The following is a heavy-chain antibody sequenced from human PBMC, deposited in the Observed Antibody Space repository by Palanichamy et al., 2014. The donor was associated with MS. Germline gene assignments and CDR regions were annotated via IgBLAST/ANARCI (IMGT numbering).Heavy chain of an antibody. CDR2: LSGGTTYI. Sequence: EVQLVESGGGLVKPGGSLRLSCAASGFSFSSYYINWVRQAPGKGLEWVSSLSGGTTYIHYADSVKGRFTISKDKANNSVYLQMNSLRDEDTAVYFCARGGQTYYDGGVNDYWGRGTLVSVSA. V-gene: IGHV3-21*06. D-gene: IGHD3-22*01. CDR3: ARGGQTYYDGGVNDY. CDR1: GFSFSSYY. J-gene: IGHJ4*02.